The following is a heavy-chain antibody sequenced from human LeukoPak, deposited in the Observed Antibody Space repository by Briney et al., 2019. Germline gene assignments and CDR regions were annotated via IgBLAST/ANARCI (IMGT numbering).Heavy chain of an antibody. J-gene: IGHJ4*02. V-gene: IGHV3-23*01. D-gene: IGHD3-10*01. CDR3: AKGNYYGSGSYNYFDY. CDR1: GFSFSSYA. CDR2: ISGSGGST. Sequence: PGGSLRLSCAASGFSFSSYAMSWVRQAPGKGLEWVSVISGSGGSTYYADSVKGRFTIPRDNSKNTLYLQMNSLRAEDTAVYYCAKGNYYGSGSYNYFDYWGQGTLVTVSS.